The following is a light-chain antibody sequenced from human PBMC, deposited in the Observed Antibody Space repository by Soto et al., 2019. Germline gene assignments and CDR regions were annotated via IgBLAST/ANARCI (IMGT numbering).Light chain of an antibody. CDR3: QQTHSTPPGT. V-gene: IGKV1-39*01. Sequence: DIQMTQSPSSLSASVGDRVTITCRASQSISSYLNWYQLKPGKAPKLLIYAASSLQSGVPSRFSGRGSGTDFTLTISSLQPEDFATYYCQQTHSTPPGTFGQGTKVEIE. CDR2: AAS. J-gene: IGKJ1*01. CDR1: QSISSY.